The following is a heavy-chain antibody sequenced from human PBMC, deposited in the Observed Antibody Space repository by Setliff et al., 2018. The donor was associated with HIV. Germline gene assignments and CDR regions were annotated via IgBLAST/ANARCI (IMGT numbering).Heavy chain of an antibody. CDR1: GYSISSGYY. Sequence: PSETLSLTCAVSGYSISSGYYWGWIRQPPGKGLEWIGSIYHSGSTYYNPSLKSRVTISVDTSKNQFSLKLSPVTAADTAVYYCARDGRMAREYYFDYWGQGTLATVSS. CDR3: ARDGRMAREYYFDY. D-gene: IGHD2-8*01. V-gene: IGHV4-38-2*02. CDR2: IYHSGST. J-gene: IGHJ4*02.